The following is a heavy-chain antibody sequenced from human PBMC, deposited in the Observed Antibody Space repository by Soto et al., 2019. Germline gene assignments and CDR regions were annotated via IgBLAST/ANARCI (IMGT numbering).Heavy chain of an antibody. CDR3: ALRLNSRLYYYYGMDV. V-gene: IGHV1-46*01. D-gene: IGHD6-13*01. CDR1: GYTFTSYY. Sequence: QVQLVQSGAEVKKPGASVKVSCKASGYTFTSYYMHWVRQAPGQGLEWMGIINPSGGSTSYAKKFQGRVTMTRDTSTSTVYMELSSLRSGDTAVYYCALRLNSRLYYYYGMDVWGQGTTVTVSS. J-gene: IGHJ6*02. CDR2: INPSGGST.